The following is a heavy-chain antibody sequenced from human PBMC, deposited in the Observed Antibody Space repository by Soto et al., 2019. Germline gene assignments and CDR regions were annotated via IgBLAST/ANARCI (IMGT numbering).Heavy chain of an antibody. Sequence: SVKVSCKASGGTFSSYAISWVRQAPGQGLEWMGGIIPIFGTANYAQKFQGRVTITADESTSTAYMELSSLRSEDTAVYYCARHVVVPAAILPYYYYYGMDVWGPGTTVTVSS. V-gene: IGHV1-69*13. CDR1: GGTFSSYA. J-gene: IGHJ6*02. D-gene: IGHD2-2*02. CDR3: ARHVVVPAAILPYYYYYGMDV. CDR2: IIPIFGTA.